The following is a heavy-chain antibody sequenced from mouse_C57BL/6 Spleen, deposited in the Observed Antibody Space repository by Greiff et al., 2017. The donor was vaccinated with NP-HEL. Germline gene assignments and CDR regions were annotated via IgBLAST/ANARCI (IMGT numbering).Heavy chain of an antibody. CDR1: GYTFTDYY. CDR2: INPNNGGT. J-gene: IGHJ4*01. CDR3: ASSYYGSSHYAMDY. D-gene: IGHD1-1*01. V-gene: IGHV1-26*01. Sequence: VQLKQSGPELVKPGASVKISCKASGYTFTDYYMNWVKQSHGKSLEWIGDINPNNGGTSYNQKFKGKATLTVDKSSSTAYMELRSLTSEDSAVYYCASSYYGSSHYAMDYWGQGTSVTVSS.